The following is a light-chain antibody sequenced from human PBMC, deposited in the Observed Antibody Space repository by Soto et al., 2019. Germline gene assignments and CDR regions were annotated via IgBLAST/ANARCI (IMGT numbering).Light chain of an antibody. J-gene: IGKJ2*01. Sequence: DIQMTQSPSTLSGSVGDRVTITCRASQTISSWLAWYQQKPGTAPKLLIYAASTLQSGVPSRFSGSGSGTEFTLTISSLQPEDFATYYCQQLNSYPYTFGQGTKVDIK. CDR3: QQLNSYPYT. V-gene: IGKV1-5*01. CDR1: QTISSW. CDR2: AAS.